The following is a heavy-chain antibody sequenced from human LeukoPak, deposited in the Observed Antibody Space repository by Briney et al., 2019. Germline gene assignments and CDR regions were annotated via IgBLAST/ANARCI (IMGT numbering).Heavy chain of an antibody. V-gene: IGHV3-23*01. CDR1: GFTFSSDA. D-gene: IGHD3-22*01. J-gene: IGHJ4*02. Sequence: GGSLRLSCAASGFTFSSDAMSWVRQAPGKGLGWDSAISGSGGSTYYADSVKGRFTISRDNSKNTLYLQMNSLRAEDTAVFYCAKGQRRITMIVVVTPIDYWGQGTLVTVSS. CDR3: AKGQRRITMIVVVTPIDY. CDR2: ISGSGGST.